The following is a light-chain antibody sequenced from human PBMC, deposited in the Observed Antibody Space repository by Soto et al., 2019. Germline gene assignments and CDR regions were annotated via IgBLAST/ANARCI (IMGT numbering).Light chain of an antibody. CDR1: QSVSSRY. J-gene: IGKJ5*01. V-gene: IGKV3-20*01. CDR2: ATS. CDR3: QHYNGWPPLIT. Sequence: EIVLTQSPGTLSLSPGERATLSCRASQSVSSRYLAWYQQKPGQAPRPLIYATSSRATDVPDRFSGSGSGTDFTLTISSLQSEDFAVYYCQHYNGWPPLITFGQGTRLEIK.